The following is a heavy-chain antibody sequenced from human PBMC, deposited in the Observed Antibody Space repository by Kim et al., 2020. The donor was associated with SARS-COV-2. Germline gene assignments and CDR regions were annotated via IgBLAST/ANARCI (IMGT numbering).Heavy chain of an antibody. D-gene: IGHD2-15*01. CDR3: AREGYCSGGSCYYYYGMDV. Sequence: GRFTISRDNSKNTLYLQMNSLRAEDTAVYYCAREGYCSGGSCYYYYGMDVWGQGTTVTVSS. V-gene: IGHV3-30*07. J-gene: IGHJ6*02.